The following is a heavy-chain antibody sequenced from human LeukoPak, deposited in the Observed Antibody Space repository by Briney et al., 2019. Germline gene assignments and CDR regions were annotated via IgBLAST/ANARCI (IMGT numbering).Heavy chain of an antibody. J-gene: IGHJ5*02. CDR1: GYTFTSYG. V-gene: IGHV1-18*01. CDR3: ARGGIAVADGNWFDP. CDR2: ISAYNGNT. Sequence: GASVKVSCKASGYTFTSYGISWVRQAPGQGLEWMGWISAYNGNTDYAQKLQGRVTMTTDTSTSTAYMELRSLRSDDTAVYYCARGGIAVADGNWFDPWGQGTLVTVSS. D-gene: IGHD6-19*01.